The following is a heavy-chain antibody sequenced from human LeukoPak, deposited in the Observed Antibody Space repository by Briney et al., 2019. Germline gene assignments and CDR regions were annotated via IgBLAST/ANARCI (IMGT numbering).Heavy chain of an antibody. D-gene: IGHD3-22*01. J-gene: IGHJ4*02. CDR1: GGTFSSYA. CDR3: ARDYYDSSGSFDY. Sequence: ASVKVSCKASGGTFSSYAISWVRQAPGQGLEWMGGIIPIFGTANYAQKFQGRVTITADESTSTAYMELSSLRSDDTAVYYCARDYYDSSGSFDYWGQGTLVTVSS. V-gene: IGHV1-69*13. CDR2: IIPIFGTA.